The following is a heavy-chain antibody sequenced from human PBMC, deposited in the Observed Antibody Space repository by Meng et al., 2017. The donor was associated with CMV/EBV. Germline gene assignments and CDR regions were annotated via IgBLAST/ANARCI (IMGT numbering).Heavy chain of an antibody. Sequence: ETLSLTCAASGFTFSSYAMSWVRQAPGKGLEWVSAISGSGGSTYYADSVKGRFTISRDNSKNTLYLQMNSLRAEDTAVYYCAKGGKWEDHCSSTSCYTTSWFDPWGQGTLVTVSS. V-gene: IGHV3-23*01. CDR3: AKGGKWEDHCSSTSCYTTSWFDP. CDR1: GFTFSSYA. D-gene: IGHD2-2*02. CDR2: ISGSGGST. J-gene: IGHJ5*02.